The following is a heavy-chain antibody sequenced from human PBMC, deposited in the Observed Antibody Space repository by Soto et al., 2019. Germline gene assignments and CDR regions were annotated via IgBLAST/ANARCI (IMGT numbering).Heavy chain of an antibody. D-gene: IGHD3-16*01. CDR2: IYYSRST. V-gene: IGHV4-31*03. CDR1: GGSISSDGYY. J-gene: IGHJ4*02. Sequence: QVQLQESGPGLVKPSQTLSLTCTVSGGSISSDGYYWSWIRQHPGKGLEWIAYIYYSRSTYDTPSLELRVTISVDKSKNQFSLKLSSVTTADTAVYYCARDRGRGEPIVYWGQGTLVTFSS. CDR3: ARDRGRGEPIVY.